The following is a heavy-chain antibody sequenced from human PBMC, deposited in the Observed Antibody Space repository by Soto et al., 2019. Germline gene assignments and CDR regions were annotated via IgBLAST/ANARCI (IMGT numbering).Heavy chain of an antibody. Sequence: DVQLLESGGGLVQPGGSLRLSCAASGFTLNNYGMSWVRQAPGKGLEWVSAISPNGQGIYYADSVKGRFIISKDNSKNTVFLHMDSLTADDTAVYYCAKDRGYPRDYFHYWGQGTLVTVSS. D-gene: IGHD6-13*01. J-gene: IGHJ4*02. CDR3: AKDRGYPRDYFHY. CDR1: GFTLNNYG. V-gene: IGHV3-23*01. CDR2: ISPNGQGI.